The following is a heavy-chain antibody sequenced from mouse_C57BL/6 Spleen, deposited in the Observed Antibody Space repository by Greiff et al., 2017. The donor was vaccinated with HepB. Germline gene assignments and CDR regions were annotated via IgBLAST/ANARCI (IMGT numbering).Heavy chain of an antibody. D-gene: IGHD2-1*01. CDR3: ARGNYETYYLDY. J-gene: IGHJ2*01. CDR1: GYTFTSYW. CDR2: IDPSDSET. V-gene: IGHV1-52*01. Sequence: KQPGAELVRPGSSVKLSCKASGYTFTSYWMHWVKQRPIQGLEWIGNIDPSDSETHYNQKFKDKATLTVDKSSSTAYMQLSSLTSEDSAVYYCARGNYETYYLDYWGQGTTLTVSS.